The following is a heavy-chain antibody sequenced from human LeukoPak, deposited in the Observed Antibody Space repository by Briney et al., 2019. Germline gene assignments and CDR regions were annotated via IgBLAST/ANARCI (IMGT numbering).Heavy chain of an antibody. J-gene: IGHJ3*02. CDR2: ISWNSGSI. V-gene: IGHV3-9*03. CDR1: GFTFDDYG. Sequence: PGGSLRLSCAAPGFTFDDYGMSWVRQAPGKGLEWVSGISWNSGSIGYADSVKGRFTISRDNAKNSLYLQMNSLRAEDMALYYCAKSLSDFWSGYGAFDIWGQGTMVTVSS. CDR3: AKSLSDFWSGYGAFDI. D-gene: IGHD3-3*01.